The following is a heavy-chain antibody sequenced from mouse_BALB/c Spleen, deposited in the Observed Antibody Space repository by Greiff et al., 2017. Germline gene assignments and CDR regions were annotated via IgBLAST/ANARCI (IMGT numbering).Heavy chain of an antibody. CDR1: GISITTGNYR. CDR3: ARMFYAMDY. CDR2: IYYSGTI. J-gene: IGHJ4*01. V-gene: IGHV3-5*02. Sequence: DVKLQESGPGLVKPSQTVSLTCTVTGISITTGNYRWSWIRQFPGNKLEWIGYIYYSGTITYNPSLTSRTTITRDTSKNQFFLEMNSLTAEDTATYYCARMFYAMDYWGQGTSVTVSS.